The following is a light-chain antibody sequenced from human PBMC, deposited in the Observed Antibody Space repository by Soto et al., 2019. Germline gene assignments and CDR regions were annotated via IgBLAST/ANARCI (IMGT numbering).Light chain of an antibody. Sequence: DIQMTQSPSTLSGSVGDRVTITCRASQTISSWLAWYQQKPGKAPKLLIYAASTLQSGVPSRFSGSGSGAEFTLTINSLQPEDFATYYCQQLNSYPITFGQGTRLEI. J-gene: IGKJ5*01. V-gene: IGKV1-9*01. CDR2: AAS. CDR1: QTISSW. CDR3: QQLNSYPIT.